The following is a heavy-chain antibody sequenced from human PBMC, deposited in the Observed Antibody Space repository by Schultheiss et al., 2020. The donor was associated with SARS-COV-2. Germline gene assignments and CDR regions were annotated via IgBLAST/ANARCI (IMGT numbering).Heavy chain of an antibody. CDR1: GFTFDDYA. J-gene: IGHJ6*02. D-gene: IGHD4-17*01. V-gene: IGHV3-23*01. Sequence: GGSLRLSCAASGFTFDDYAMSWVRQAPGKGLEWVSAISGSGGSTYYADSVKGRFTISRDNSKNTLYLQMNSLRAEDTAVYYCARGPPATTVTREIGYYYGMDVWGQGTTVTVSS. CDR2: ISGSGGST. CDR3: ARGPPATTVTREIGYYYGMDV.